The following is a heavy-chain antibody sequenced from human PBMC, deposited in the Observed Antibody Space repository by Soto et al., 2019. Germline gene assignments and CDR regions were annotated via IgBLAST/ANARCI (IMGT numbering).Heavy chain of an antibody. CDR3: SRVIVRTYYSDRSGHYFNY. CDR1: GFTFSSYA. J-gene: IGHJ4*02. Sequence: GSLRLSCAASGFTFSSYAMHWVRQAPGKGLEWVAVISYDGSNKYYADSVKGRFTISRDNSKNTLSLQMNSLRAEDTAVYYCSRVIVRTYYSDRSGHYFNYWGQGTLVTV. D-gene: IGHD3-22*01. CDR2: ISYDGSNK. V-gene: IGHV3-30*14.